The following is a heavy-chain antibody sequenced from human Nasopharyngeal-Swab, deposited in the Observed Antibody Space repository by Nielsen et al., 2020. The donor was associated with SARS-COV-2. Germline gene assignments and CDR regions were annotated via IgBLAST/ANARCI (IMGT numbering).Heavy chain of an antibody. CDR2: IYTGDSDT. CDR3: ARGGSSWAYGYDA. CDR1: GYSFSDYC. V-gene: IGHV5-51*01. J-gene: IGHJ3*01. D-gene: IGHD2-2*01. Sequence: GESLKISCKGSGYSFSDYCIGWVRHMPGKGLEWLGLIYTGDSDTTYSPSFQGQVIISVDKSSSIAYLQWTRLKVSDTAMYYCARGGSSWAYGYDAWGQGTMVTVTS.